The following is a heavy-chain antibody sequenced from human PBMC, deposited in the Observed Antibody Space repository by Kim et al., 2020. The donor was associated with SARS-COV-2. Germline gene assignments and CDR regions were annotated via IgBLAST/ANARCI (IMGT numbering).Heavy chain of an antibody. J-gene: IGHJ6*02. V-gene: IGHV4-39*01. Sequence: SETLSLTCTVSGGSISSSSYYWGWIRQPPGKGLEWIGSIYYSGSTYYNPSLKSRVTISVDTSKNQFSLKLSSVTAADTAVYYCARHHSYSSSWSPEKYYYYYGMDVWGQGTTVTVSS. CDR1: GGSISSSSYY. D-gene: IGHD6-13*01. CDR2: IYYSGST. CDR3: ARHHSYSSSWSPEKYYYYYGMDV.